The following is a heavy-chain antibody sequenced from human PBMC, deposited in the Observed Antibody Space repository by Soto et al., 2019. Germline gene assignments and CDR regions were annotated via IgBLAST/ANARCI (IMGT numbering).Heavy chain of an antibody. CDR1: GFTFDDYA. CDR3: AKATRLTDTGSD. D-gene: IGHD2-8*02. V-gene: IGHV3-9*01. J-gene: IGHJ4*02. CDR2: ISWNSVAI. Sequence: EMQLVESGGGLVQPGRSLRLSCAASGFTFDDYALHWVRQVPGKGLEWVSGISWNSVAIHYADSVKGRFTISRDNAKNSLYLQMNNLRGEDTALYYCAKATRLTDTGSDWGQGTLVTVSS.